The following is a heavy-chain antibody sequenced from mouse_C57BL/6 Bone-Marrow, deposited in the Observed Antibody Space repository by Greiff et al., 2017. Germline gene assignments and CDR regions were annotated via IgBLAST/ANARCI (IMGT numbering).Heavy chain of an antibody. CDR1: GYTFTSYW. J-gene: IGHJ2*01. V-gene: IGHV1-5*01. CDR2: IYPGNSDT. Sequence: VHVKQSGTVLARPGASVKMSCKTSGYTFTSYWMHWVKQRPGQGLEWIGAIYPGNSDTSYNQKFKGKAKLTAVTSASTAYIELSSLTNEDSAVYYCTRREPYFLDYWGQGTTLTVSS. D-gene: IGHD2-10*01. CDR3: TRREPYFLDY.